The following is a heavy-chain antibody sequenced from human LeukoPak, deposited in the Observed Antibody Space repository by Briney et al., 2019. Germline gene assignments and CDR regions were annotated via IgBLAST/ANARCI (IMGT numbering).Heavy chain of an antibody. D-gene: IGHD2-2*01. CDR1: GFTFSSYW. J-gene: IGHJ4*02. Sequence: PGGSLRLSCAASGFTFSSYWMSWVRQAPGKGLEWVANIKQDGSEKYYVDSVKGRFTISRDDSENTVFLQMNSLRPEDTAIYYCARGVHALGYWGLGTLVIVSS. CDR2: IKQDGSEK. CDR3: ARGVHALGY. V-gene: IGHV3-7*01.